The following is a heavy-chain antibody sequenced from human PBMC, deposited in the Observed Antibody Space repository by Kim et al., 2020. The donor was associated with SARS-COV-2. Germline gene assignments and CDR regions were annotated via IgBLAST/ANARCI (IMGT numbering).Heavy chain of an antibody. J-gene: IGHJ4*02. CDR1: GFTFSSYW. D-gene: IGHD2-15*01. CDR3: ARVGPFYCSGGSCYIDY. CDR2: IKQDGSEK. V-gene: IGHV3-7*03. Sequence: GGSLRLSCAASGFTFSSYWMSWVRQAPGKGLEWVANIKQDGSEKYYVDSVKGRFTISRDNAKNSLYLQMNSLRAEDTAVYYCARVGPFYCSGGSCYIDYWGQGTLVTVSS.